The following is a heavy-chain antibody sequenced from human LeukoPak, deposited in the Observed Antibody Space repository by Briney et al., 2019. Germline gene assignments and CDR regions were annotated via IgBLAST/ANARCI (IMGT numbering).Heavy chain of an antibody. CDR2: IKQDGSEK. V-gene: IGHV3-7*01. CDR1: GFTFDDYA. J-gene: IGHJ6*02. CDR3: ARRYPADGMDV. D-gene: IGHD2-2*02. Sequence: GGSLRLSCAASGFTFDDYALPWVRQAPGKGLEWVANIKQDGSEKYYVDSVKGRFTISRDNAKNSLYLQMNSLRAEDTAVYACARRYPADGMDVWGQGTTVTVSS.